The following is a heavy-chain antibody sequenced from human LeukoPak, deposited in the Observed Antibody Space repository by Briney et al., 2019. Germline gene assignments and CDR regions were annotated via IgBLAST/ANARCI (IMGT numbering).Heavy chain of an antibody. D-gene: IGHD3-22*01. V-gene: IGHV4-39*01. CDR3: ARRLDSRAETFDY. CDR1: GGSISSSSYY. CDR2: IYFSGRT. J-gene: IGHJ4*02. Sequence: SETLSLTCTVSGGSISSSSYYWGWIRQPPGKGLEWIGSIYFSGRTYYNPSLKSRVTISVDTSKNQFSLKLRSVTAADTAVFYCARRLDSRAETFDYWGQGSLVTVSS.